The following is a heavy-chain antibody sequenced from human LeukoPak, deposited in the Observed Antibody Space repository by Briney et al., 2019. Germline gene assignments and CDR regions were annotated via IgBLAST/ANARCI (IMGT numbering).Heavy chain of an antibody. CDR1: GFTFSSYA. CDR2: ISGSGGST. J-gene: IGHJ4*02. D-gene: IGHD4-17*01. V-gene: IGHV3-23*01. CDR3: ARALNDYGDYVFDS. Sequence: PGGSLSLSCAASGFTFSSYAMSWVRQAPGKGLEWVSAISGSGGSTYYADSVKFRFTISRDNSKNTLYLQMNSLRAEDTALYYCARALNDYGDYVFDSWGQGTLVTVSS.